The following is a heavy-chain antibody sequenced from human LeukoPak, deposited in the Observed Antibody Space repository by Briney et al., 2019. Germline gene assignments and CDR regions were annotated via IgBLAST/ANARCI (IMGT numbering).Heavy chain of an antibody. CDR2: ISYTGST. CDR3: ARQYLPDSSGLTP. Sequence: SQTLSLTCTLSGGSIRDGAYFWYWVRQHPGKGLEWIGYISYTGSTHYNPSLESRVTISVDPQDTSKKQFVFRLTSLTAADTAVYYCARQYLPDSSGLTPWGQGTLVTVSS. CDR1: GGSIRDGAYF. V-gene: IGHV4-31*03. D-gene: IGHD3-22*01. J-gene: IGHJ5*02.